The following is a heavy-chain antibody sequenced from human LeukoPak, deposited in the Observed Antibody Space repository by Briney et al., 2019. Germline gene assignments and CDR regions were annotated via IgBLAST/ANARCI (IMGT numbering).Heavy chain of an antibody. J-gene: IGHJ6*03. CDR1: GGSISSSSYY. Sequence: PSQTLSLTCTVSGGSISSSSYYWGWIRQPPGKGLEWIGSIYYSGSTYYNPSLKSRVTISVDTSKNQFSLKLSSVTAADTAVYYCARQGYSYGPERYYYYYMDVWGKGTTVTVSS. D-gene: IGHD5-18*01. CDR3: ARQGYSYGPERYYYYYMDV. CDR2: IYYSGST. V-gene: IGHV4-39*01.